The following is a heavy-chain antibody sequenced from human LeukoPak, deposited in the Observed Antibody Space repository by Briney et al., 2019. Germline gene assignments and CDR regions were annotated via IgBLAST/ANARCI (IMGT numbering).Heavy chain of an antibody. CDR1: GFTFSSYW. V-gene: IGHV3-7*01. CDR2: IKQDGSEK. D-gene: IGHD6-13*01. Sequence: GGSLRLSCAASGFTFSSYWMSWVRQAPGKGLEWVANIKQDGSEKYYVDSVKGRFTISRDNAKNSLYLQMNSLRAEDTAVYYCARDISSSWYEGVDYWGQGTLVTVSS. CDR3: ARDISSSWYEGVDY. J-gene: IGHJ4*02.